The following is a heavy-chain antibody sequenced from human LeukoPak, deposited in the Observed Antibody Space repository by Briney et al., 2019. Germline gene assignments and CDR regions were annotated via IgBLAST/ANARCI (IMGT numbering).Heavy chain of an antibody. V-gene: IGHV4-59*01. Sequence: KTSETLSLTCTVSGGSISSYYWSWIRQPPGKGLEWIGYIYYSGSTNYNPSLKSRVTISVDTSKDQFSLKLSSVTAADTAVYYCARSPDCSSTSCLTPTFDYWGQGTLVTVSS. D-gene: IGHD2-2*01. CDR2: IYYSGST. CDR1: GGSISSYY. J-gene: IGHJ4*02. CDR3: ARSPDCSSTSCLTPTFDY.